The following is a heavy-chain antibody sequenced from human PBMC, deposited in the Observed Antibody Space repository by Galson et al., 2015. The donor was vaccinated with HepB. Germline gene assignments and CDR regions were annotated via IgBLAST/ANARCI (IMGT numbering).Heavy chain of an antibody. V-gene: IGHV3-30*18. J-gene: IGHJ4*02. CDR3: AKDLSPSYYDSSGYYPEY. CDR1: SSYG. CDR2: ISYDGSNK. D-gene: IGHD3-22*01. Sequence: SSYGMHWVRRAPGKGLEWVAVISYDGSNKYYADSVKGRFTISRDNSKNTLYLQMNSLRAEDTAVYYCAKDLSPSYYDSSGYYPEYWGQGTLVTVSS.